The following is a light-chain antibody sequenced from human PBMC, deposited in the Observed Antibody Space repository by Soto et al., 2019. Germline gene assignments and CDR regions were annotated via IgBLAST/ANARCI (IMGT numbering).Light chain of an antibody. J-gene: IGKJ4*01. CDR2: GAS. Sequence: TQSTTTLSLTPGERVPLSCRDSQSVSSNLAWYQQKPGQAPRLLIYGASSRATGIPDRFSGSGSGTDFTLTISRLEPEDFAVYYCQQYGSSPPITSAGRAKVDI. CDR1: QSVSSN. V-gene: IGKV3-20*01. CDR3: QQYGSSPPIT.